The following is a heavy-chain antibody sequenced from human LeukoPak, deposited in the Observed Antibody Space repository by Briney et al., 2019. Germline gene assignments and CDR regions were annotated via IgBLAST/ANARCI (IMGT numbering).Heavy chain of an antibody. CDR3: ARNNSGCCLDT. CDR2: IYNSVST. CDR1: GQSVSSGDY. Sequence: SETLSLTCSVSGQSVSSGDYWGWIRQTPGKGLEWIASIYNSVSTHYNPSLRSRVTISVDTSKNQFSLKMTSVTAADTAVYYCARNNSGCCLDTWGQGAPVTVSS. V-gene: IGHV4-38-2*01. J-gene: IGHJ5*02. D-gene: IGHD6-19*01.